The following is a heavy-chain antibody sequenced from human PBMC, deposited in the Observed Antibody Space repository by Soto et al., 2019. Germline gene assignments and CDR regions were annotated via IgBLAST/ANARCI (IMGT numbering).Heavy chain of an antibody. Sequence: ASVKVSCKAAGYTFTAYYIHWVRQAPGQGLEWMGWINPNSGGTNYAQNFQGRVTMTRDTSISTAYMELSRLTSDDTAVYYCARGRAKMGSTFNWGQGTLVTVSS. CDR1: GYTFTAYY. CDR3: ARGRAKMGSTFN. J-gene: IGHJ4*02. V-gene: IGHV1-2*02. CDR2: INPNSGGT. D-gene: IGHD1-26*01.